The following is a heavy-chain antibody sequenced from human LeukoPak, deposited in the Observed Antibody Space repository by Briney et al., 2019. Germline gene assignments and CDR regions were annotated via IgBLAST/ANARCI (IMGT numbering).Heavy chain of an antibody. V-gene: IGHV3-30*02. CDR3: AKVPKGIAVAGYFDY. CDR1: GFTFSNYG. J-gene: IGHJ4*02. Sequence: GGSLRLSCAASGFTFSNYGMHWVRQAPGKGLEWVAFIRYEGSNKYYADSVKGRFTISRDNSKNTLYLQMNSLRAEDTAVYYCAKVPKGIAVAGYFDYWGQGTLVTVSS. CDR2: IRYEGSNK. D-gene: IGHD6-19*01.